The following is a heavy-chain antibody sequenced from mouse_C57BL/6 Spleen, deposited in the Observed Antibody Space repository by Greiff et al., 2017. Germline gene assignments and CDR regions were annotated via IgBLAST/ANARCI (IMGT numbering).Heavy chain of an antibody. CDR1: GYTFTSYD. CDR3: ARGIYYYGSSYEWYFDV. J-gene: IGHJ1*03. CDR2: IYPRDGST. D-gene: IGHD1-1*01. V-gene: IGHV1-85*01. Sequence: VQLVESGPELVKPGASVKLSCKASGYTFTSYDINWVKQRPGQGLEWIGWIYPRDGSTKYNEKFKGKATLTVDTSSSTAYMELHSLTSEDSAVYFCARGIYYYGSSYEWYFDVWGTGTTVTVSS.